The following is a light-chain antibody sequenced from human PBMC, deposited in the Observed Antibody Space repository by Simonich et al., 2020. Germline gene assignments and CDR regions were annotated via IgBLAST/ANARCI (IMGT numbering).Light chain of an antibody. J-gene: IGLJ3*02. V-gene: IGLV2-14*01. Sequence: QSALTQPASVSGFLGQSITISCTGTSSDVGGYNYVSWYQQHPGKAPKLMIYDGSKRPSGVTNRFSSSKSGNTASLTISGLQAEDEADYYCSSYTSSSTWVFGGGTKLTVL. CDR1: SSDVGGYNY. CDR3: SSYTSSSTWV. CDR2: DGS.